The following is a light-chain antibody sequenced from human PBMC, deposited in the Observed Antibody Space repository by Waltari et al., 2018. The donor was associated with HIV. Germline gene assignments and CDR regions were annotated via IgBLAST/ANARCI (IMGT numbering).Light chain of an antibody. Sequence: SYDLTQPPSVSVSPGQPSTITCSGYRLGNKYVSWYQQTPGQATVLVINEDTRRPSGSPRLFSGARSGDTATLTISGTQSMDEADFYCQTWDSNSGVFGGGTKLTVL. CDR2: EDT. CDR3: QTWDSNSGV. J-gene: IGLJ2*01. CDR1: RLGNKY. V-gene: IGLV3-1*01.